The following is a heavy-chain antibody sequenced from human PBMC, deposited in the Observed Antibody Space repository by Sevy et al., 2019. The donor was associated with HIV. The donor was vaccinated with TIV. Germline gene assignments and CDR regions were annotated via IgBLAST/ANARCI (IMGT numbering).Heavy chain of an antibody. D-gene: IGHD3-22*01. Sequence: GGSLRLSCAASGFTFSSYAMSWVRQAPGKGLEWVSAISGSGGSTYYADSVKGRFTISRDNSKNTLYLQMNSLRAEDTAVYYWAKGPPPEYYYDSSGYPYYFDYWGQGTLVTVSS. CDR1: GFTFSSYA. J-gene: IGHJ4*02. CDR3: AKGPPPEYYYDSSGYPYYFDY. CDR2: ISGSGGST. V-gene: IGHV3-23*01.